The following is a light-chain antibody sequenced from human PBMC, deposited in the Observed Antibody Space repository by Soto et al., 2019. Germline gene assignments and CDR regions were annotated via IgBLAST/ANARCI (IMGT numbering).Light chain of an antibody. CDR1: SSDVGGYNY. Sequence: QSALTQPPSVSGAPGQSVAISCTGTSSDVGGYNYVAWYQQHPGKAPRLMIYDVTKRPLGVPDRFYGYKSGNTASLTVSGLQAEDEDDYYCTSYAGSESYVFGSGTKLTVL. CDR2: DVT. CDR3: TSYAGSESYV. V-gene: IGLV2-8*01. J-gene: IGLJ1*01.